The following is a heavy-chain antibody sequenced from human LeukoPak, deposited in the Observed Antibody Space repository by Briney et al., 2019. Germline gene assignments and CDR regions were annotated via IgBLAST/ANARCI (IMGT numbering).Heavy chain of an antibody. D-gene: IGHD2-8*02. J-gene: IGHJ6*03. CDR2: IIPLFGTA. V-gene: IGHV1-69*13. CDR3: TRDSWSQIDYYYSMDV. CDR1: GGTFSSYP. Sequence: SVKVSCKASGGTFSSYPVSWVRQAPGQGLEWMGRIIPLFGTANYAQKFEGRVTISADEPTGTAYMELTSLRSEDTAVYYCTRDSWSQIDYYYSMDVWGKGTTVIVSS.